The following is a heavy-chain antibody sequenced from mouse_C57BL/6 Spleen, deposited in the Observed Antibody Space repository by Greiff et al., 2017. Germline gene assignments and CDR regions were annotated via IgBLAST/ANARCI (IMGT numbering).Heavy chain of an antibody. Sequence: QVHVKPSGAELVKPGASVKISCKASGYAFSSYWMNWVKQRPGKGLEWIGQIYPGDGDTNYNGKFKGKATLTADKSSSTAYMQLSSRTSEDSAVYFCARAPYDGYFWYFDVWGTGTTVTVSS. CDR1: GYAFSSYW. CDR2: IYPGDGDT. D-gene: IGHD2-3*01. J-gene: IGHJ1*03. CDR3: ARAPYDGYFWYFDV. V-gene: IGHV1-80*01.